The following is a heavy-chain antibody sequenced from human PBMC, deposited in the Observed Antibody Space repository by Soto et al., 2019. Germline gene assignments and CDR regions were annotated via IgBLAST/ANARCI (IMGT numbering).Heavy chain of an antibody. CDR1: GGSISSSSYY. CDR3: ASSSVLQGTVDY. CDR2: IYYSGST. D-gene: IGHD4-4*01. J-gene: IGHJ4*02. V-gene: IGHV4-39*01. Sequence: PSETLSLTCTVSGGSISSSSYYWGWIRQPPGKGLEWIGSIYYSGSTYYNPSLKSRVTISVDTSKNQFSLKLSSVTAADTAVYYCASSSVLQGTVDYWGQGTLVTVSS.